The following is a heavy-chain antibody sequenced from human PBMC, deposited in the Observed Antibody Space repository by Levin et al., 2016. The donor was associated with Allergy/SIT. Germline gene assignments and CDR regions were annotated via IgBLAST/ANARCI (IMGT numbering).Heavy chain of an antibody. CDR3: ARLTAMAGSPYFDY. V-gene: IGHV4-39*01. CDR2: IYFSGTI. CDR1: GDSINSNQYY. D-gene: IGHD6-19*01. Sequence: SETLSLTCTVSGDSINSNQYYWGWIRQPPGKGLEWIGNIYFSGTIYYNSSLKSRVTLSVDTSKNQFSLKLTSVTATDTAVYYCARLTAMAGSPYFDYWGLGILVTVSS. J-gene: IGHJ4*02.